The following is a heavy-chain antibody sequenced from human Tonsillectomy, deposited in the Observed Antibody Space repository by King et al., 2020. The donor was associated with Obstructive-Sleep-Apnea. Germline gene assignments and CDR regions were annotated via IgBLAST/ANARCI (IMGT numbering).Heavy chain of an antibody. CDR1: GFTFCSYA. CDR2: ITGSGATT. V-gene: IGHV3-23*04. J-gene: IGHJ6*02. D-gene: IGHD4-17*01. CDR3: ARDRHDYGDSRDGLDV. Sequence: VQLVESGGGLVQPGGSLRLSCEASGFTFCSYALSWVRQAPGKGMEWVSAITGSGATTYNADPVGGRFNISRDNSKNKLHLQMDSLRDADTAIYYCARDRHDYGDSRDGLDVWGQGTTVTVSS.